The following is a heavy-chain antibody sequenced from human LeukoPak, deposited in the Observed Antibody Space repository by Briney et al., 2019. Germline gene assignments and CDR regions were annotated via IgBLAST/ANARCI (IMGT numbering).Heavy chain of an antibody. V-gene: IGHV3-66*01. J-gene: IGHJ4*02. CDR2: LYSDGTT. CDR1: GFTVSSHY. CDR3: ANDPGDYYGSGSYGDY. Sequence: GGSLRLSCAASGFTVSSHYMNWVRQAPGKGLQWVSVLYSDGTTYYADSVKGRFTISRDNSKNTLYLQMNSLRAEDTAVYYCANDPGDYYGSGSYGDYWGQGTLVTVSS. D-gene: IGHD3-10*01.